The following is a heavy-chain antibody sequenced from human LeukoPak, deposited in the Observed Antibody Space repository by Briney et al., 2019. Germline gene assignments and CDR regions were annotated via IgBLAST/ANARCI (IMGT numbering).Heavy chain of an antibody. D-gene: IGHD6-13*01. J-gene: IGHJ6*04. CDR2: IESKTDGGTT. V-gene: IGHV3-15*04. Sequence: GGSLRLSCAASGFTFSNAWMSWVRQAPGKGLEWVGRIESKTDGGTTDYAAPVKGRFTISRDDSKNTLYLQMNSLKTEDAAVYYCTTEYSSSFFDYYYGMDVWGKGTTVTVSS. CDR1: GFTFSNAW. CDR3: TTEYSSSFFDYYYGMDV.